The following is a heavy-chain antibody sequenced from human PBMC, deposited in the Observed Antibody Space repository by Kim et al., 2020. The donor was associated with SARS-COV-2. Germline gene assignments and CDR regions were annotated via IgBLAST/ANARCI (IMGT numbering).Heavy chain of an antibody. D-gene: IGHD3-3*01. V-gene: IGHV1-69*01. Sequence: IPIFGTANYAQKFQGRVTITADESTSTAYMELSSLRSEDTAVYYCAVFFRWGQGTLVTVSS. CDR3: AVFFR. J-gene: IGHJ4*02. CDR2: IPIFGTA.